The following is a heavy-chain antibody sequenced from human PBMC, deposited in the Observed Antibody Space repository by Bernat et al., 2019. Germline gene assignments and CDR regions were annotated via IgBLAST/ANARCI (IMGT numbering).Heavy chain of an antibody. D-gene: IGHD6-19*01. V-gene: IGHV1-18*01. CDR1: GFTFTSYG. CDR2: ISAYNGNT. Sequence: QLVQSGPEVKKPGTSVKVSCKASGFTFTSYGISWVRQAPGQGLEWMGWISAYNGNTNYAQKLQGRVTMTTDTSTSTAYMELRSLRSDDTAVYYCAREAPTIAVAGYFDYWGQGTLVTVSS. J-gene: IGHJ4*02. CDR3: AREAPTIAVAGYFDY.